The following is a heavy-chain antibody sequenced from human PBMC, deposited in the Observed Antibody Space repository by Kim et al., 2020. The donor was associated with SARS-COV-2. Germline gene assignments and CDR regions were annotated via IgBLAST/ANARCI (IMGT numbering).Heavy chain of an antibody. J-gene: IGHJ5*01. D-gene: IGHD3-22*01. V-gene: IGHV3-23*01. Sequence: GGSLRLSCVVSGFTLADFGMNWVRQAPGQGLDWVSGISGGGDRTHYADSVKGRFIVSRDNSKDTLYLQMNNLRADDTAVYYCAKVLPTGYYYDFWVHGTL. CDR1: GFTLADFG. CDR3: AKVLPTGYYYDF. CDR2: ISGGGDRT.